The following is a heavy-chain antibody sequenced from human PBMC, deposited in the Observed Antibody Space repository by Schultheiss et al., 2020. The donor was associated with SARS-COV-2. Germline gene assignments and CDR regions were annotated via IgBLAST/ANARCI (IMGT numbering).Heavy chain of an antibody. D-gene: IGHD6-13*01. CDR3: ARVNSGYSSSWLNYYYYMDV. CDR1: GGSISSSSYY. J-gene: IGHJ6*03. Sequence: SETLSLTCTVSGGSISSSSYYWGWIRQPAGKGLEWIGRIYTSGSTNYNPSLKSRVTISVDTSKNQFSLKLSSVTAADTAVYYCARVNSGYSSSWLNYYYYMDVWGKGTTVTVSS. CDR2: IYTSGST. V-gene: IGHV4-61*02.